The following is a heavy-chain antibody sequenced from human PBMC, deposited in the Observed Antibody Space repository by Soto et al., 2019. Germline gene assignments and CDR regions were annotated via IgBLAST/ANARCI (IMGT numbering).Heavy chain of an antibody. CDR3: AGAPYSSTSFFFDY. D-gene: IGHD6-6*01. Sequence: ASVKVSCKTSGFSFTSNHIHWLRQAPGQGLEWMGVINPSLGRANYAQKFQDRVAMTWDTSTTTVYMELSGLRSDDTAVYYCAGAPYSSTSFFFDYWGQGALVTVSS. V-gene: IGHV1-46*01. CDR1: GFSFTSNH. J-gene: IGHJ4*02. CDR2: INPSLGRA.